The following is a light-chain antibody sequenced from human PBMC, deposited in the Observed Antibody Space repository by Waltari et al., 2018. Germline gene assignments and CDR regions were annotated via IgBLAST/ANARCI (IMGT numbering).Light chain of an antibody. Sequence: QSVLTQPASVSGSPGQSITISCTGTSSDVGNSNVVSWYLQDPGKVPKLLIYEDTMQPSGVSNRFSGSKSVNTAFLAVAGLRTEDEGDYYCCSYSRSGTFLFGTGTRVTVL. V-gene: IGLV2-23*01. CDR3: CSYSRSGTFL. CDR2: EDT. CDR1: SSDVGNSNV. J-gene: IGLJ1*01.